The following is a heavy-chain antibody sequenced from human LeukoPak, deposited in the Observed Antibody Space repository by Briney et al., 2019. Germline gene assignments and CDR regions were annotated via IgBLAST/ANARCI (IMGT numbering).Heavy chain of an antibody. CDR3: TRLDRGTIDY. CDR1: GYDVTRYW. J-gene: IGHJ4*02. Sequence: GESLQISCQASGYDVTRYWIGWVRQMPGKGLEWMGIIHPRDSDTRYSPSFQGQVTISADKSISAAYLQLNNLKAPDAALYLCTRLDRGTIDYWGQGTLVTVSS. V-gene: IGHV5-51*01. D-gene: IGHD3-22*01. CDR2: IHPRDSDT.